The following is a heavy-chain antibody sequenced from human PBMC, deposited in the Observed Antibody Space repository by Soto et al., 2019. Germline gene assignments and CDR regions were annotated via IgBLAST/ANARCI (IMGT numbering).Heavy chain of an antibody. V-gene: IGHV4-59*08. CDR2: IYYSGST. D-gene: IGHD6-6*01. Sequence: SETLSLTCTVSGGSISSYYWSWIRQPPGKGLERIGYIYYSGSTNYNPSLKSRVAISVDTSKNQFSLKLSSVTAADTAVYYCAKIGIAAHHWFDPWGQGTLVTVSS. CDR1: GGSISSYY. CDR3: AKIGIAAHHWFDP. J-gene: IGHJ5*02.